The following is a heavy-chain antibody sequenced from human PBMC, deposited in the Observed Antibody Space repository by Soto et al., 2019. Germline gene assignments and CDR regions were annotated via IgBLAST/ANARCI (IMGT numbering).Heavy chain of an antibody. CDR3: TRFLYYDFWSGYYDY. V-gene: IGHV3-49*03. J-gene: IGHJ4*02. Sequence: PGGSLRLSCTASGFTFGDYAMSWFRQAPGKGLEWVGFIRSKAYGGTTEYAASVKGRFTISRDDSKRIAYLQMNTLKTEDTAVYYCTRFLYYDFWSGYYDYWGQGTLVTVSS. D-gene: IGHD3-3*01. CDR2: IRSKAYGGTT. CDR1: GFTFGDYA.